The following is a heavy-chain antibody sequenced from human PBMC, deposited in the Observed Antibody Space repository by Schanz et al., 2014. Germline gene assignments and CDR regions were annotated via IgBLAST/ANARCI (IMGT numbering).Heavy chain of an antibody. CDR2: TSTDGTKT. J-gene: IGHJ4*02. Sequence: QVQLVESGGGVVQPGTSLRLSCAASGFTFRGHAMHWVRQAPGQGLEKVAVTSTDGTKTYYAASVRGRFTISRDNSKNTLYLQMNSLRAEDTAAYYCAKFKSAPTVTTLDYWGQGTLVTVSS. D-gene: IGHD4-17*01. CDR3: AKFKSAPTVTTLDY. V-gene: IGHV3-30*04. CDR1: GFTFRGHA.